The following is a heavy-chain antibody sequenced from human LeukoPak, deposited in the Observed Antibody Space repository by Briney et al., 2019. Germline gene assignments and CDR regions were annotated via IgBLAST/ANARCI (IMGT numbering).Heavy chain of an antibody. V-gene: IGHV3-23*01. CDR2: ISGSGGST. CDR1: GFTFSNYA. D-gene: IGHD6-13*01. J-gene: IGHJ6*02. Sequence: GGSLRLSCAASGFTFSNYAMSWVRQAPGKGLEWVSAISGSGGSTYYADSVKGRFTISRDNSKNTLYLQMNSLRAEDTAVYYCAKAVAAAANHYYYGMDVWGQGTTVTVSS. CDR3: AKAVAAAANHYYYGMDV.